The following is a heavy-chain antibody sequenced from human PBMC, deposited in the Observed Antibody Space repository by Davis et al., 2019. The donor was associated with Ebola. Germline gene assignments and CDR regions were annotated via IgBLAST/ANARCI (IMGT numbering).Heavy chain of an antibody. D-gene: IGHD5-18*01. CDR3: ARGHSYGSMVYGMDV. V-gene: IGHV4-39*01. J-gene: IGHJ6*02. Sequence: MPSETLSLTCTVSGGSISSSSSYWGWIRQPPGKGLEWIGTLFYSGSTYYNPSLKSRVTISVDTSKNHFSLKVSSVTAADTAVYYCARGHSYGSMVYGMDVWGQGTTVTVSS. CDR2: LFYSGST. CDR1: GGSISSSSSY.